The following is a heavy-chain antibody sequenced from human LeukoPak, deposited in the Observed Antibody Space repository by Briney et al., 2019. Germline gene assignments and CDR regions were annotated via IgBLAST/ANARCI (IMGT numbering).Heavy chain of an antibody. J-gene: IGHJ4*02. CDR2: ISSSSSYI. Sequence: PGGSLRLSCAASGFTFSSYSMNWVRQAPGKALEWVSSISSSSSYIYYADSVKGRFTISRDNAKNSLYLQMNSLRAEDTAVYYCARDNTAMLDYWGQGTLVTVSS. CDR1: GFTFSSYS. CDR3: ARDNTAMLDY. D-gene: IGHD5-18*01. V-gene: IGHV3-21*01.